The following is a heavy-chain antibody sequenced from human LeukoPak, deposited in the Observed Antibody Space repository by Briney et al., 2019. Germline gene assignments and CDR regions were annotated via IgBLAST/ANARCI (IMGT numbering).Heavy chain of an antibody. D-gene: IGHD4-17*01. Sequence: SETLSLTCSVSGGSISSYYWSWVRQPPGKGLEWIGNIYYTGSTNYNPSLKSRVIISMDTSKNQFSLRLSSVTAADTAVYYCAALGDYAVFGLDYWGQGTLVTVSS. CDR2: IYYTGST. V-gene: IGHV4-59*08. J-gene: IGHJ4*02. CDR1: GGSISSYY. CDR3: AALGDYAVFGLDY.